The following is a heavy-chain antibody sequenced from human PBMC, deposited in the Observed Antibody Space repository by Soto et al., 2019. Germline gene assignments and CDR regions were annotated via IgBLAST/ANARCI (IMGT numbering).Heavy chain of an antibody. J-gene: IGHJ4*02. D-gene: IGHD1-26*01. CDR3: ARDGAYYFDY. V-gene: IGHV4-34*01. CDR1: GGSFSGYY. CDR2: ISHSGST. Sequence: SETLSLTCAVYGGSFSGYYWSWIRQPPGKGLEWIGEISHSGSTNYNPSLKSRVTISVDTSKNQFSQKLSSVTAADTAVYYCARDGAYYFDYWGQGTLVTVSS.